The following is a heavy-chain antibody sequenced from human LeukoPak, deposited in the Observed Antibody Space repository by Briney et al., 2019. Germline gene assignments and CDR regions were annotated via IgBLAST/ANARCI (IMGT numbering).Heavy chain of an antibody. CDR1: GGSISSDY. Sequence: PSETLSLTCSVSGGSISSDYWSWIRRPPEKGLEWIGYILYSGSTNYNPSLKSRLTISVDTSKNQFSLKLSSVTAADTAVYYCAREYCTRTTCYFDYWGQGTLVTVSS. J-gene: IGHJ4*02. CDR2: ILYSGST. V-gene: IGHV4-59*01. CDR3: AREYCTRTTCYFDY. D-gene: IGHD2-2*01.